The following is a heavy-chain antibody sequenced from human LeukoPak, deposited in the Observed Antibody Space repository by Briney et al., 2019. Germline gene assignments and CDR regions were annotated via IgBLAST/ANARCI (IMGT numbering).Heavy chain of an antibody. CDR3: ARDASGSYLGRDYYYGMDV. Sequence: SETLSLTCTVSGGSISGYYWSWIRQPPGKGLEWIGYIYYSGSTNYNPSLKSRVTISVDTSKNQFSLKLSSVTAADTAVYYCARDASGSYLGRDYYYGMDVWGQGTTVTVSS. J-gene: IGHJ6*02. V-gene: IGHV4-59*01. D-gene: IGHD1-26*01. CDR1: GGSISGYY. CDR2: IYYSGST.